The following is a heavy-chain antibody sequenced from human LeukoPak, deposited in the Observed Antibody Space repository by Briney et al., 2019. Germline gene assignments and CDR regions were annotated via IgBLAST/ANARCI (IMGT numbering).Heavy chain of an antibody. CDR2: IHQDGSDK. V-gene: IGHV3-7*01. J-gene: IGHJ4*02. D-gene: IGHD3-22*01. Sequence: QAGGSLRLSCAASGVTFSRCWMSWGRQAPGKGLEWVCNIHQDGSDKYYVDSVKGRFTISRDNAKNSLYLQMNSLRAEDTAVYNCARALHDSSGYYFDYWGQGTLVTVSS. CDR3: ARALHDSSGYYFDY. CDR1: GVTFSRCW.